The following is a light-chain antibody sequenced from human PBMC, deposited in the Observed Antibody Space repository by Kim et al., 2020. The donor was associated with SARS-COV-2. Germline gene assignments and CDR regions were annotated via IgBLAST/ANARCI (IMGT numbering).Light chain of an antibody. V-gene: IGLV3-1*01. Sequence: VSRGQTASSTCAGEKWGDKDACWYQQKPVQSPVLVIYLSNKRPLGIPERFSGSNSGNTDTLTISGTQAMDEADYYCQAWDSSTVVFGGGTQLTVL. CDR2: LSN. CDR3: QAWDSSTVV. J-gene: IGLJ2*01. CDR1: KWGDKD.